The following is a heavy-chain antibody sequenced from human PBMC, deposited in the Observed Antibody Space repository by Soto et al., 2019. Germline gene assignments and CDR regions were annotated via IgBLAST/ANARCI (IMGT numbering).Heavy chain of an antibody. CDR3: ARDTAPYYYYYGMDV. CDR2: ISSSSSYT. Sequence: PGGSLRLSCAASGFTFSDYYMSWIRQAPGKGLEWVSYISSSSSYTNYADSVKGRFTISRDNAKNSLYLQMNSLRAEDTAVYYCARDTAPYYYYYGMDVWGQGTTVTVSS. D-gene: IGHD5-18*01. J-gene: IGHJ6*02. CDR1: GFTFSDYY. V-gene: IGHV3-11*05.